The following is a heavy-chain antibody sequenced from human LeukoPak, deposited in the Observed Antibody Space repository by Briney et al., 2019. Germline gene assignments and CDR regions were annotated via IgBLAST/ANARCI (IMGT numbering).Heavy chain of an antibody. D-gene: IGHD3-10*01. Sequence: GGSLRLSCAASGFTFSSFAMSWVRQAPGKGLEWVSAISAGGGGTYYADSVKGRFTISRDNSKNTLYLQMHSLRAEDTAVYYCARSSGSYYYYAVDVWGQGTTATVSS. CDR3: ARSSGSYYYYAVDV. CDR2: ISAGGGGT. V-gene: IGHV3-23*01. J-gene: IGHJ6*02. CDR1: GFTFSSFA.